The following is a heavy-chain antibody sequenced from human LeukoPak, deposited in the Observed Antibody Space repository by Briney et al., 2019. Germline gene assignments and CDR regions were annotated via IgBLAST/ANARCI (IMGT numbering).Heavy chain of an antibody. V-gene: IGHV3-30*18. CDR1: GFTFSSYG. Sequence: GGSLRLSCAASGFTFSSYGMHWVRQAPGKGLEWGALISFDGGKKYYADSVKGRFTISRDNSKNTLYLQMNSLIPDDTAVYYCAKGRQEWLTFDALDIWGQGTMVTVSS. CDR3: AKGRQEWLTFDALDI. D-gene: IGHD3-3*01. CDR2: ISFDGGKK. J-gene: IGHJ3*02.